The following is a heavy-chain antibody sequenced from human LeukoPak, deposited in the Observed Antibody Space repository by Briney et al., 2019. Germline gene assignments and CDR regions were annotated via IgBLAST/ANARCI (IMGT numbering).Heavy chain of an antibody. CDR1: GFTFSSYW. D-gene: IGHD6-13*01. V-gene: IGHV3-7*01. CDR2: IKEDGSEK. CDR3: ARDPGSSSWVDY. Sequence: GGSLRLSCAASGFTFSSYWMSWVRQAPGKGLEWVANIKEDGSEKHYVDSVKGRFTISRDNAKNSLYLQMNSLRAEDTAVYYCARDPGSSSWVDYWGQGTLVTVSS. J-gene: IGHJ4*02.